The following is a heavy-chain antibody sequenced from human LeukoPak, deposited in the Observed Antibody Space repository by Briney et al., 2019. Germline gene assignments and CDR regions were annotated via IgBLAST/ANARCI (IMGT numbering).Heavy chain of an antibody. Sequence: HPGGSLRLSCAASGFTFSSYAMLWVRQAPGKGLEWVAVISYDGSNKYYADSVKGRFTISRDNSKNTLYLQMNSLGAEDTAVYYCARDLTSGTALDYWGQGTLVTVSS. CDR1: GFTFSSYA. D-gene: IGHD1-26*01. CDR2: ISYDGSNK. CDR3: ARDLTSGTALDY. V-gene: IGHV3-30-3*01. J-gene: IGHJ4*02.